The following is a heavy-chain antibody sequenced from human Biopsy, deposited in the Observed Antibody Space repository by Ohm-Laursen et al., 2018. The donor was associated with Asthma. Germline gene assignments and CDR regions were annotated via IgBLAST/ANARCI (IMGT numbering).Heavy chain of an antibody. D-gene: IGHD6-25*01. CDR3: ARVFESSEWGPFYHFGLDV. J-gene: IGHJ6*02. CDR2: ISSSGSTT. Sequence: SLRLSCAVSGFSFSDYYMTWMRQAPGKGLEWVSSISSSGSTTYPAESVKGRFTISRDNAQKSLFLQMGSLRAEDTAIYYCARVFESSEWGPFYHFGLDVWGQGTTVAVSS. CDR1: GFSFSDYY. V-gene: IGHV3-11*01.